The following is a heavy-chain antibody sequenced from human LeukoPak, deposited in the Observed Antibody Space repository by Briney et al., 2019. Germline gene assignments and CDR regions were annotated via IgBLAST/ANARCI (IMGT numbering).Heavy chain of an antibody. CDR2: IIPILGIA. D-gene: IGHD3-3*01. CDR1: GGTFSSYT. J-gene: IGHJ6*03. V-gene: IGHV1-69*02. Sequence: SVKVSCKASGGTFSSYTISWVRQAPGQGLEWMGRIIPILGIANYAQKFQGRVTITADKSTSTAYMELSSLRSEDTAVYYCARRVFDFWSGQTSKYYYYYMDVWGQGTLVTVSS. CDR3: ARRVFDFWSGQTSKYYYYYMDV.